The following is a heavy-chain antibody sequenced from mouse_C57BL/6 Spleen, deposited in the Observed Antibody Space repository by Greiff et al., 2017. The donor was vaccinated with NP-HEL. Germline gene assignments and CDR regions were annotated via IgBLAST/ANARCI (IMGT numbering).Heavy chain of an antibody. J-gene: IGHJ4*01. CDR2: IDPETGGT. V-gene: IGHV1-15*01. D-gene: IGHD3-2*02. Sequence: VQLQQSGAELVRPGASVTLSCKASGYTFTVYEMHWVKQTPVHGLEWIGAIDPETGGTAYNQKFKGKAILTADKSSSTAYMELRSLTSEDSAVYYCTRKTAQATYAMDYWGQGTSVTVSS. CDR3: TRKTAQATYAMDY. CDR1: GYTFTVYE.